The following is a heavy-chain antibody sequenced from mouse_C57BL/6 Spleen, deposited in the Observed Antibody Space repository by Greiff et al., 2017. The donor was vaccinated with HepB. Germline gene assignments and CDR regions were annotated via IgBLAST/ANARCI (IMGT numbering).Heavy chain of an antibody. CDR1: GFTFSSYG. CDR3: ARHVLSY. Sequence: EVQVVESGGDLVKPGGSLKLSCAASGFTFSSYGMSWVRQTPDKRLEWVATISSGGSYTYYPDSVKGRFTISRDNAKNTLYLQMSSLKSEDTAMYYCARHVLSYWGQGTLVTVSA. V-gene: IGHV5-6*01. J-gene: IGHJ3*01. CDR2: ISSGGSYT. D-gene: IGHD2-3*01.